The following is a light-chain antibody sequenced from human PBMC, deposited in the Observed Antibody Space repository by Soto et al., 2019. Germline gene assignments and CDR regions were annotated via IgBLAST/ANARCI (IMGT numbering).Light chain of an antibody. J-gene: IGKJ2*01. CDR3: QHYGRSPYT. CDR2: GAS. CDR1: QSVSSNY. Sequence: EIVLTQSPGTLSLSPGERATLSCRASQSVSSNYLAWYQQKPGQAPRLLIYGASSRATGIPGRFSGSGSGPDCTLTTSRLEPEDSAVYYCQHYGRSPYTFGQGTKLAIK. V-gene: IGKV3-20*01.